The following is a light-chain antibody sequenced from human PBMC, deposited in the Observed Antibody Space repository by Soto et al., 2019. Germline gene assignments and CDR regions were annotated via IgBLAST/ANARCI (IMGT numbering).Light chain of an antibody. V-gene: IGLV2-14*03. CDR1: SSDVGGYNF. CDR2: DVN. Sequence: QSALTQHASVSGSPGQSITISCTGTSSDVGGYNFVSWYHQHPGKVTKLMIFDVNRRPSGVSDRFSGSKSGNTASLTISGLQAEDEGDYYCCSYTSSSTHVFGSGTKVTVL. J-gene: IGLJ1*01. CDR3: CSYTSSSTHV.